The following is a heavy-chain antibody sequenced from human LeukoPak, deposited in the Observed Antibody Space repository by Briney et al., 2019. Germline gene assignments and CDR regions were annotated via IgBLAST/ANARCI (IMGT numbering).Heavy chain of an antibody. Sequence: SETLSLTCTVSGGSISSSSYYWGWIRQPPGKGLEWIGSIYYSGSTYYNPSLKSRDTISVDTSKNQFSLKLSSVTAADTAVYYCARGRSYYGSGSYYTPRRPFDYWGQGTLVTVSS. D-gene: IGHD3-10*01. V-gene: IGHV4-39*01. CDR1: GGSISSSSYY. CDR3: ARGRSYYGSGSYYTPRRPFDY. CDR2: IYYSGST. J-gene: IGHJ4*02.